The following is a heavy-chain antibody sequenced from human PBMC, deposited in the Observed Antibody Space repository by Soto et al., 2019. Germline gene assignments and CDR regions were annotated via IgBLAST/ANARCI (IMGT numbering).Heavy chain of an antibody. CDR2: INPSGGST. V-gene: IGHV1-46*01. J-gene: IGHJ4*02. CDR1: GYTFTSYY. Sequence: ASVKVSCKASGYTFTSYYMHWARQAPGQGLEWMGIINPSGGSTSYAQKFQGRVTMTRDTSTSTVYMELSSLRSEDTAVYYCARDLGGNELGYWGQGTLVTVSS. CDR3: ARDLGGNELGY. D-gene: IGHD2-15*01.